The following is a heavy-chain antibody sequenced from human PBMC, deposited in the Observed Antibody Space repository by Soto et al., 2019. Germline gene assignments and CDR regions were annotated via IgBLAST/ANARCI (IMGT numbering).Heavy chain of an antibody. D-gene: IGHD3-10*01. V-gene: IGHV1-18*01. J-gene: IGHJ4*02. CDR1: SYTFSRYT. CDR3: TRDFGRMLRRPAGITDY. Sequence: APVRVYCKTASYTFSRYTISWVRQAPGQELEWVGWISTYNGKMNSAQKFQGRVTFTTDPSTTTAYMELRSLVSDDTAVYYCTRDFGRMLRRPAGITDYSGQGPLVTVSS. CDR2: ISTYNGKM.